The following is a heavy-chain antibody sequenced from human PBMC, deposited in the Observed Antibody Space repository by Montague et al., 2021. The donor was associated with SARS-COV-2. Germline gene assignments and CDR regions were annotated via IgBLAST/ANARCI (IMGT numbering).Heavy chain of an antibody. V-gene: IGHV4-34*01. CDR1: GGSFSGYC. CDR3: ARGRAVTTFYYYYYGMDV. J-gene: IGHJ6*04. Sequence: SETLSLTCAVYGGSFSGYCWSWIRQPPGKGLEWIGEINHSGSTNYNPSLKSRVTISVDTSKNQFSLKLSSVTAADTAVYYCARGRAVTTFYYYYYGMDVWGKGTTVTVSS. CDR2: INHSGST. D-gene: IGHD4-17*01.